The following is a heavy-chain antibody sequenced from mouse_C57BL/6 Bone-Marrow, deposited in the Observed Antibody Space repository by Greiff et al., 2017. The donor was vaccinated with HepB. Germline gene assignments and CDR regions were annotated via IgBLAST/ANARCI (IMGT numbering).Heavy chain of an antibody. CDR3: ARHDGYDVDYAMDY. CDR2: INSDGGST. D-gene: IGHD2-2*01. V-gene: IGHV5-2*01. Sequence: EVHLVESGGGLVQPGESPKLSCESNEYEFPSHDMSWVRKTPEKRLELVAAINSDGGSTYYPDTMERRFIISRDNTKKTLYLQMSSLRSEDTALYYCARHDGYDVDYAMDYWGQGTSVTVSS. CDR1: EYEFPSHD. J-gene: IGHJ4*01.